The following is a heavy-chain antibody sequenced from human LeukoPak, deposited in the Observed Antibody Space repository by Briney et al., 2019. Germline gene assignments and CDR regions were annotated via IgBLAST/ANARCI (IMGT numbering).Heavy chain of an antibody. CDR1: GFILRSHA. CDR3: ARDEVTTPRD. J-gene: IGHJ4*02. V-gene: IGHV3-64D*06. Sequence: GGSLRLSCSASGFILRSHAMHWVRQAPGKGLEYVSRISDNGGSTYYADSVKGRFTISRDNSKNTLYLQMSSLRAEDTAVYYCARDEVTTPRDWGQGTLVTVSS. D-gene: IGHD4-17*01. CDR2: ISDNGGST.